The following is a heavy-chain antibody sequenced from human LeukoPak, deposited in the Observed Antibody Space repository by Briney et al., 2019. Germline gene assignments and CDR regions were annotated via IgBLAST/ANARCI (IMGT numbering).Heavy chain of an antibody. CDR3: ARGGYDYGDYISFDF. V-gene: IGHV4-31*03. J-gene: IGHJ4*02. Sequence: SETLSLTCTVSGGSVSSGAYYWSWIRQHPGEGLEWIGYIYYSGSTDYNPSLKSRVTISVDTSKNQFSLKLSSVTAADMAVYYCARGGYDYGDYISFDFWGQGTLVTVSS. CDR2: IYYSGST. CDR1: GGSVSSGAYY. D-gene: IGHD4-17*01.